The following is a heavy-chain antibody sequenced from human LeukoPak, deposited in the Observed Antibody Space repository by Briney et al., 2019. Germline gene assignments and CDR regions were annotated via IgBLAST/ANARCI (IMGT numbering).Heavy chain of an antibody. V-gene: IGHV1-2*04. Sequence: ASVKVSCKASGYTFTGYYMHWVRQAPGQGLEWMGWINPNSGGTNYAQKFQGWVTMTRDTSISTAYMELSGLRSDDTAVYYCARGSDIVATFFIYWGQGTLVTVSS. D-gene: IGHD5-12*01. CDR2: INPNSGGT. J-gene: IGHJ4*02. CDR1: GYTFTGYY. CDR3: ARGSDIVATFFIY.